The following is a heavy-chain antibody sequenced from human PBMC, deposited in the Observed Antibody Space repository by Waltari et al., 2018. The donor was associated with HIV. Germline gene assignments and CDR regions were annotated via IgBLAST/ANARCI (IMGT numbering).Heavy chain of an antibody. V-gene: IGHV1-2*02. D-gene: IGHD3-22*01. CDR3: ARAQYYYDSSGYYYGDYGMDV. CDR2: INPNIGGT. J-gene: IGHJ6*02. Sequence: QVQLVQSGAEVKKPGASVKVSCKASGYTFTGYYMHWVRQAPGQGLEWMGWINPNIGGTNYAQKFQGRVTMTRDTSISTAYMELSRLRSDDTAVYYCARAQYYYDSSGYYYGDYGMDVWGQGTTVTVSS. CDR1: GYTFTGYY.